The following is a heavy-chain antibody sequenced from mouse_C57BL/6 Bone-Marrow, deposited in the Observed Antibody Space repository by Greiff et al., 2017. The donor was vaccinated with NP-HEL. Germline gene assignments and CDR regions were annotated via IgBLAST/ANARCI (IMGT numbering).Heavy chain of an antibody. CDR3: ARWNYYGSSYGGYFDV. Sequence: VHVKQSGPELVKPGASVKISCKASGYSFTDYNMNWVKQSNGKSLEWIGVINPNYGTTSYNQKFKGKATLTVDQSSSTAYMQLNSLTSEDSAVYYCARWNYYGSSYGGYFDVWGTGTTVTVSS. J-gene: IGHJ1*03. D-gene: IGHD1-1*01. V-gene: IGHV1-39*01. CDR1: GYSFTDYN. CDR2: INPNYGTT.